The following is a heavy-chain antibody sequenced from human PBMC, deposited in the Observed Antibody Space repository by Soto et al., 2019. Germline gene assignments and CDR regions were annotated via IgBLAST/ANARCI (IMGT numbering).Heavy chain of an antibody. D-gene: IGHD2-8*01. J-gene: IGHJ6*01. CDR2: LNSNSGGT. CDR3: ATSPGWXXXXXGVLDV. Sequence: GASVKVSCKASGNTLTGFFLLWVRQARGQGLEWMGWLNSNSGGTKIAQNFQGRLAMTRDTSITTAYMELSRLRSDDTAXYYCATSPGWXXXXXGVLDVWXXGATVTXSS. V-gene: IGHV1-2*02. CDR1: GNTLTGFF.